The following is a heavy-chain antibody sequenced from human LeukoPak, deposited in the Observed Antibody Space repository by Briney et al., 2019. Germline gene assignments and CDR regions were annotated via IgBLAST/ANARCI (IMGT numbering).Heavy chain of an antibody. D-gene: IGHD3-22*01. CDR3: RAATRFLDYYYDY. J-gene: IGHJ4*02. CDR1: GFTFNSFG. V-gene: IGHV3-30*03. Sequence: PGRSLRLSCAASGFTFNSFGTHWVRQAPGKGLEWVAVISSDGSNKYYADSVRGRFTISRDNSKDTLYLQMNSLTPEDTAVYYCRAATRFLDYYYDYWGQGILVTVSS. CDR2: ISSDGSNK.